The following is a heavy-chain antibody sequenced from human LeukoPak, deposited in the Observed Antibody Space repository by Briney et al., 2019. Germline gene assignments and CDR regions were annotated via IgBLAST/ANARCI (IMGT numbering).Heavy chain of an antibody. V-gene: IGHV3-30*03. CDR1: GFIFNSYG. D-gene: IGHD3-3*01. Sequence: GSLRLSCAASGFIFNSYGMHWDRQAPGKGLEWVAVIAHDANNKNHGDSVKGRFTISRDNSKNTLYLQMNSLRAEDTAVYYCSRDGHAFWSGSMDIWGQGTMVTVSS. CDR2: IAHDANNK. CDR3: SRDGHAFWSGSMDI. J-gene: IGHJ6*02.